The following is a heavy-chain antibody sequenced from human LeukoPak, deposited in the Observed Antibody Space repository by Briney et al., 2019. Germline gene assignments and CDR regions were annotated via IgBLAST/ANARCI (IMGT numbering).Heavy chain of an antibody. D-gene: IGHD5-24*01. Sequence: PSESLSLTCNVSGDSLTSHFWSWIRQTPGKGLEWIGYVFHSGPTNYSPSLKSRVTISLDTSKKQFYLRLASVTAADTAVYYCARRMATVTDAFDIWGRGTMVTVSS. J-gene: IGHJ3*02. CDR1: GDSLTSHF. CDR2: VFHSGPT. V-gene: IGHV4-59*08. CDR3: ARRMATVTDAFDI.